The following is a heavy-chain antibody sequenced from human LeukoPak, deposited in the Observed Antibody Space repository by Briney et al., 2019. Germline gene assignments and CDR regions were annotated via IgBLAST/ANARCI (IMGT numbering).Heavy chain of an antibody. CDR2: INTSGGGT. CDR3: AREESGGYFDY. CDR1: GYTFTTRYY. J-gene: IGHJ4*03. Sequence: GASVKISCKASGYTFTTRYYMHWVRQAPGQGLEWIGIINTSGGGTNYAQKFQGRVTMTRDTSTSTVYMELGSLTSEDTAVYYCAREESGGYFDYWGQGTTVTVSS. D-gene: IGHD2-8*02. V-gene: IGHV1-46*01.